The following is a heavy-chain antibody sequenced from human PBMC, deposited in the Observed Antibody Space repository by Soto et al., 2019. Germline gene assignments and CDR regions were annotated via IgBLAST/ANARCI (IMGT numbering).Heavy chain of an antibody. CDR3: ARNLMDYDILTGYYVAYYFDY. CDR2: INAGNGNT. D-gene: IGHD3-9*01. J-gene: IGHJ4*02. V-gene: IGHV1-3*01. Sequence: ASVKVSCKASGYTFTNYAMHWVRQAPGQRLEWMGWINAGNGNTKYSQKFQGRVTITRDTSASTAYMELSSLRSEDTAVYYCARNLMDYDILTGYYVAYYFDYWGQGTLVTVSS. CDR1: GYTFTNYA.